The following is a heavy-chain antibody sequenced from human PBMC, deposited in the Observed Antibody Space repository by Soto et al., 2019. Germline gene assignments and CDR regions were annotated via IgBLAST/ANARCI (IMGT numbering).Heavy chain of an antibody. Sequence: GASVKVSCKASGGTFSSYAISWVRQAPGQGLEWMGGIIPIFGTANYAQKFQGRVTITADESTSTAYMELSSLRSEDTAVYYCARENRGYYGSGSYSDYYGMDVWGQGTTVTVS. J-gene: IGHJ6*02. CDR2: IIPIFGTA. V-gene: IGHV1-69*13. CDR3: ARENRGYYGSGSYSDYYGMDV. D-gene: IGHD3-10*01. CDR1: GGTFSSYA.